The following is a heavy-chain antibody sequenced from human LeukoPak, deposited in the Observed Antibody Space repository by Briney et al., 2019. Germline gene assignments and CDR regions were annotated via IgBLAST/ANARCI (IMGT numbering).Heavy chain of an antibody. D-gene: IGHD7-27*01. CDR2: INHSGSA. CDR1: GGSFSGYY. V-gene: IGHV4-34*01. J-gene: IGHJ6*02. Sequence: PSETLSLTCAVSGGSFSGYYWTWIRQPPGKGLEWIGEINHSGSANYNPSLMSRVTISLDTSKNHFSLNLSSVTAADTAVYYCARWGPPLYYYYGMDVWGQGTTVTVSS. CDR3: ARWGPPLYYYYGMDV.